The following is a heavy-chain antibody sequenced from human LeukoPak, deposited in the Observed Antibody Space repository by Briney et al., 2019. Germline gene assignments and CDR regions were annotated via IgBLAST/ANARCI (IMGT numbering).Heavy chain of an antibody. Sequence: EASVKVSCKASGYSFSSYYIHWVRQAPGQGPEWMGWINPNIGGTSYAQKFQGGVAMTRDTSISTAYMELSRLRSDDTAVYYCARGWSSGYDLNLYYWGQGTLVTVSS. CDR3: ARGWSSGYDLNLYY. J-gene: IGHJ4*02. CDR1: GYSFSSYY. V-gene: IGHV1-2*02. CDR2: INPNIGGT. D-gene: IGHD5-12*01.